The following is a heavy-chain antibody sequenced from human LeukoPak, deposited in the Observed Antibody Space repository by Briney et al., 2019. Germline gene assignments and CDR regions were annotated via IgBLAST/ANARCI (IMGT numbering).Heavy chain of an antibody. V-gene: IGHV5-51*01. CDR3: ARMRQGDTAMGEFDY. CDR1: GYSFTSYW. D-gene: IGHD5-18*01. CDR2: IYPGDSDT. J-gene: IGHJ4*02. Sequence: GESLKISCKGSGYSFTSYWIGWVRQMPGKGLEWMGIIYPGDSDTRYSPSFQGQVTISADKSISTAYLQWSSLKASDTAMYYCARMRQGDTAMGEFDYWGQGTLVTVSS.